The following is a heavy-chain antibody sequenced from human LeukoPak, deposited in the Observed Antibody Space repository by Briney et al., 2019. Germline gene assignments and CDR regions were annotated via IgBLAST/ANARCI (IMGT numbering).Heavy chain of an antibody. CDR2: ISGSGGFT. Sequence: GGSLRLSCAASEFSVGSNYMTWVRQAPGKGLEWVSAISGSGGFTSYADSVRGRFTISRDSSKNTLYLQMNSLRAEDTAVYYCAKGGPLPISYYYYMDVWGKGTTVTVSS. J-gene: IGHJ6*03. CDR3: AKGGPLPISYYYYMDV. V-gene: IGHV3-23*01. CDR1: EFSVGSNY. D-gene: IGHD3-3*02.